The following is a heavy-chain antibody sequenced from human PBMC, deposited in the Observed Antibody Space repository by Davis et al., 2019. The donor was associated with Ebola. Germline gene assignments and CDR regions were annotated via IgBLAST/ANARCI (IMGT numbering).Heavy chain of an antibody. Sequence: SETLSLTCTVPGGSISSYYWSWIRQPPGKGLEWIGYIYYSGSTNYNPSLKSRVTISVDTSKNQFSLKLSSVTAADTAVYYCARGYGGKSFYWGQGTLVTVSS. CDR3: ARGYGGKSFY. V-gene: IGHV4-59*01. J-gene: IGHJ4*02. CDR2: IYYSGST. CDR1: GGSISSYY. D-gene: IGHD4-23*01.